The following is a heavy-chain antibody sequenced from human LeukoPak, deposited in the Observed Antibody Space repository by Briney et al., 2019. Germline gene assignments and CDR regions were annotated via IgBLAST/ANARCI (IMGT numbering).Heavy chain of an antibody. J-gene: IGHJ4*02. CDR3: ARRDSAAHFFDF. CDR1: EYTFLGYY. CDR2: INPRSGGT. Sequence: ASVNVSCKYSEYTFLGYYMHCVGQAPGQGLEWMGWINPRSGGTNYAEKFQGRVSMTRDTSINTAYMELRRLRFDDTAVYYCARRDSAAHFFDFWGQGSLVTVSS. V-gene: IGHV1-2*02. D-gene: IGHD4-11*01.